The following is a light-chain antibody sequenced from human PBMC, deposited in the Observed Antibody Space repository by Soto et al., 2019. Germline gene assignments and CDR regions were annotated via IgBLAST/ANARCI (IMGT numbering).Light chain of an antibody. CDR2: EAS. CDR1: QYIDKW. V-gene: IGKV1-5*03. J-gene: IGKJ5*01. Sequence: DIQMTQSPSTLSASVGDRVTITCRASQYIDKWLAWFRQRPGEAPNVLIYEASNLERGVPPRFSGSGSGTRFTLTISGLQPDDFATYYCQQYSTFPVTFGQGTRLEIK. CDR3: QQYSTFPVT.